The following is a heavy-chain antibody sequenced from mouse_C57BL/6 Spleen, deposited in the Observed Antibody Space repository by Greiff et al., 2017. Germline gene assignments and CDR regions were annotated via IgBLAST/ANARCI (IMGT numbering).Heavy chain of an antibody. CDR1: GYTFTDYN. CDR3: ARPLSGSSYYFDY. D-gene: IGHD1-1*01. Sequence: VQLQQSGPELVKPGASVKMSCKASGYTFTDYNMHWVKQSHGKSLEWIGYINPNNGGTSYNQKFKGKATLTGNKSSSTAYMELRSLTSEDSAVYYCARPLSGSSYYFDYWGQGTTLTVSS. V-gene: IGHV1-22*01. J-gene: IGHJ2*01. CDR2: INPNNGGT.